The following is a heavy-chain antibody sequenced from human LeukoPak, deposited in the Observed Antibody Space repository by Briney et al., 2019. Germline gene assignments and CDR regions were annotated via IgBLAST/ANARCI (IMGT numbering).Heavy chain of an antibody. Sequence: ASVKVSCKASGYTFTSYGISWVRQAPGQGLEWMGWISAYNGATNYAHKFQGRVTMTTDTPTTTAYMELRSLRSDDTAVYYCARQQLEWATIRNVGYYQYYYMDVWGKGTTVTVSS. CDR1: GYTFTSYG. J-gene: IGHJ6*03. D-gene: IGHD1-1*01. CDR3: ARQQLEWATIRNVGYYQYYYMDV. CDR2: ISAYNGAT. V-gene: IGHV1-18*01.